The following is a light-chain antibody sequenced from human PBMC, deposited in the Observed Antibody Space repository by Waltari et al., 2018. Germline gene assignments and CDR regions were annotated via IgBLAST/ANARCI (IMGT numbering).Light chain of an antibody. J-gene: IGLJ1*01. Sequence: QSALTQPASVSGSPGQSITISCIGTSNAAGRHDLVSWYQFHPGKAPKVLIYEVVKRPSGVSNRFSASKSGNTASLTISGLQADDEADYYCCSYAGTTTYVFGGGTKVTVL. V-gene: IGLV2-23*02. CDR1: SNAAGRHDL. CDR2: EVV. CDR3: CSYAGTTTYV.